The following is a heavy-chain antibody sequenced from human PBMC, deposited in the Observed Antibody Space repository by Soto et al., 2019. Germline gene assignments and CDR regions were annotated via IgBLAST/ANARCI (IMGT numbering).Heavy chain of an antibody. CDR3: ARGDSTDCSNGVCSFFYNHDMDV. V-gene: IGHV1-2*04. D-gene: IGHD2-8*01. J-gene: IGHJ6*02. CDR1: GYSFTDYH. Sequence: QVQLVQSGAEVKKPGASVKVSCKASGYSFTDYHIHWVRQAPGQGLEWLGRINPKSGGKSTAQKFQGWVTMTTDTPISTASMELTRLTSDDTAIYYCARGDSTDCSNGVCSFFYNHDMDVWGQGTTVTVSS. CDR2: INPKSGGK.